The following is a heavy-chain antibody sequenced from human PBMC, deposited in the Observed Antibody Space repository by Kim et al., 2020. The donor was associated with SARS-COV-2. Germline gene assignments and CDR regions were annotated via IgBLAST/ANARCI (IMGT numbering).Heavy chain of an antibody. D-gene: IGHD6-13*01. J-gene: IGHJ4*02. Sequence: IYAKKFQGRVTMTEDTSTDTAYMELSSLRSEDTAVYYCATDGPDSSSWYVWGQGTLVTVSS. V-gene: IGHV1-24*01. CDR3: ATDGPDSSSWYV.